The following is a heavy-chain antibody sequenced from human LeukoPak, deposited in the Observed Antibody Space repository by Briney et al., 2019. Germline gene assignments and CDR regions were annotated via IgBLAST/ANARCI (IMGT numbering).Heavy chain of an antibody. V-gene: IGHV3-30*18. J-gene: IGHJ4*02. CDR2: ILNDGSNK. Sequence: PGRSLRLSCAASGFTFSSYGMQWFRQAPDKGLEWVAAILNDGSNKYYADSVKGRFTISRDNSKNTLYLQMNSLRAEDTAVYYCAKVDIVATIDAGRLVDYWGQGTLVTVSS. D-gene: IGHD5-12*01. CDR1: GFTFSSYG. CDR3: AKVDIVATIDAGRLVDY.